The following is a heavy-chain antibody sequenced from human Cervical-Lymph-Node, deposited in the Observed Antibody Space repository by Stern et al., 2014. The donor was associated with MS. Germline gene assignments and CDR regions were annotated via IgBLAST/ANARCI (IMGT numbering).Heavy chain of an antibody. CDR1: GGSINNAAYA. CDR3: VVVYFGTGRGWFDP. D-gene: IGHD3-9*01. J-gene: IGHJ5*02. Sequence: QLQLQESGSGLVKPSQTLSLTCAVSGGSINNAAYAWSWIRQPPGKGLEWIGNIHESGTTYHNPSVKSRVAISIDRSNNEFSLRLHSVTAADTAIYYCVVVYFGTGRGWFDPWGQGILVTVSS. CDR2: IHESGTT. V-gene: IGHV4-30-2*01.